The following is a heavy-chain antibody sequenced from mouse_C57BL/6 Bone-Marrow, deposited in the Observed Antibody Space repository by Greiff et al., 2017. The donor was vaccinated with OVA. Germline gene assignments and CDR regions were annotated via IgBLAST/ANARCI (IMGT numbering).Heavy chain of an antibody. CDR1: GYTFTSYG. J-gene: IGHJ2*01. D-gene: IGHD3-1*01. V-gene: IGHV1-81*01. CDR2: IYPRSGNT. Sequence: VQLQQSGAELARPGASVKLSCKASGYTFTSYGISWVKQRTGQGLEWIGEIYPRSGNTYYNEKFKGKATLTADKSSSTAYMELRSLTSEDSAVYFCAREGLLGFDYWGQGTTLTVSS. CDR3: AREGLLGFDY.